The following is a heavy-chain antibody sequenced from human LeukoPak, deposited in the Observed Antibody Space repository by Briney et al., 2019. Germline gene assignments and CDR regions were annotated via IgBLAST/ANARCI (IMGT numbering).Heavy chain of an antibody. V-gene: IGHV1-2*02. J-gene: IGHJ3*02. CDR1: GYTFTGYY. Sequence: GASVKVSCKASGYTFTGYYMHWVRQAPGQGLEWMGWINPNSGGTDYAQKFQGRVTMTRVTSISTAYMELSRLRSDDTAVYYCARVRSTISAKLNGAFDIWGQGTMVTVSS. CDR2: INPNSGGT. CDR3: ARVRSTISAKLNGAFDI. D-gene: IGHD5-24*01.